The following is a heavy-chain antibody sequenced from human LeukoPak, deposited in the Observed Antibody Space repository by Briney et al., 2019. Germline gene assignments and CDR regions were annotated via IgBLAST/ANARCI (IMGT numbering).Heavy chain of an antibody. D-gene: IGHD2-15*01. Sequence: SETLSLTCTVSGGTISSYYWSWIRQPPGKGLGWIGYIYYSGSTNYNPSLKSRVTISVDTSKNQFSLKLSSVTAADTAVYYCARAWVVAATGGFFDYWGQGTLVTVSS. V-gene: IGHV4-59*01. CDR3: ARAWVVAATGGFFDY. J-gene: IGHJ4*02. CDR2: IYYSGST. CDR1: GGTISSYY.